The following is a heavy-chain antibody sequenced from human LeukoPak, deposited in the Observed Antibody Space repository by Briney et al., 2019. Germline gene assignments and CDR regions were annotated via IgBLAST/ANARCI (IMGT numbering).Heavy chain of an antibody. CDR2: IYLDGSST. Sequence: GGSLRLSCAASGFTFNSYWMHWVRQVPGKGLEWVARIYLDGSSTSHADSVKGRFTISRDNAKNTLYLQMNSLRAEDTAVYYCARERSTVFTMDVWGKGTTVTVSS. CDR3: ARERSTVFTMDV. J-gene: IGHJ6*03. V-gene: IGHV3-74*01. CDR1: GFTFNSYW. D-gene: IGHD4-17*01.